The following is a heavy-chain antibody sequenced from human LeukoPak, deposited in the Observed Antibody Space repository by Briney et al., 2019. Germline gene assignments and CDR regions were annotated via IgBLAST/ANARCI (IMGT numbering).Heavy chain of an antibody. CDR1: GFTFSSYA. D-gene: IGHD3-3*01. CDR3: AKDGLPYDFWSGYYSYYFDY. Sequence: GGSLRLSCAASGFTFSSYAMSWVRQAPGKGLEWVSANSGSGGSTYYADSVKGRFTISRDNSKNTLYLQMNSLRAEDTAVYYCAKDGLPYDFWSGYYSYYFDYWGQGTLVTVSS. CDR2: NSGSGGST. J-gene: IGHJ4*02. V-gene: IGHV3-23*01.